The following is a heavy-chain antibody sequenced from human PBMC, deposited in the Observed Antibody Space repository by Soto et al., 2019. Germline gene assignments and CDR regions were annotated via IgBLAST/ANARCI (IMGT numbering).Heavy chain of an antibody. Sequence: PSETLSLTCTISGFFVSRGSYYWTWIRQPPGKGVEWIGYIYYTGSTNYNPSLKSRVTISMDTSKNQFSLKLSSVTAADTAVYYCARVESGSRQIYFDYWGQGTLVTVSS. V-gene: IGHV4-61*01. CDR2: IYYTGST. D-gene: IGHD6-13*01. CDR3: ARVESGSRQIYFDY. J-gene: IGHJ4*02. CDR1: GFFVSRGSYY.